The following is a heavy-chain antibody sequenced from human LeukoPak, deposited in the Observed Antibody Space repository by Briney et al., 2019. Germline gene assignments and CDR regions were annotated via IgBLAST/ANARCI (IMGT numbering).Heavy chain of an antibody. CDR1: GYTFSGYY. D-gene: IGHD6-19*01. CDR3: ARDRSSGRDHDY. J-gene: IGHJ4*02. CDR2: INPNSGGT. V-gene: IGHV1-2*02. Sequence: ASVKVSCKASGYTFSGYYMHWVRQAPGQGLEWMGWINPNSGGTNYAQKLQGRVTMTRDTSISTAYMELSSLRSDDTAVYYCARDRSSGRDHDYWGQGTLVTDSS.